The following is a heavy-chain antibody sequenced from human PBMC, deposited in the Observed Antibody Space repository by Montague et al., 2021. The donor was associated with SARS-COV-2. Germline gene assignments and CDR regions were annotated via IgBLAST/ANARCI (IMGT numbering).Heavy chain of an antibody. J-gene: IGHJ4*02. CDR1: GGPISGSSDY. Sequence: SETLSLTCTVTGGPISGSSDYWGWIRQSPGKGLDWIASVDYSGNTYYSPSLKSRLTISVDTSKNQFSLKLNSVTAADTALYYCARREYSYGWGDWGQGTLGTVSS. V-gene: IGHV4-39*01. CDR2: VDYSGNT. D-gene: IGHD5-18*01. CDR3: ARREYSYGWGD.